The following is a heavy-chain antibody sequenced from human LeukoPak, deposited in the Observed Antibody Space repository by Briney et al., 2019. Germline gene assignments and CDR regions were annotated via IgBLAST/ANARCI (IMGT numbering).Heavy chain of an antibody. D-gene: IGHD6-19*01. CDR3: GKDRPDSSGWYNWFDP. CDR1: GFTFSSYA. Sequence: PGGSLRLSCAASGFTFSSYAMSWVRQAPGKGLEWVSAISGSGGSTYYADSVKGRFTISRDNSKNTLYLQMNSLRAEDTAVYYCGKDRPDSSGWYNWFDPWGQGTLVTVSS. J-gene: IGHJ5*02. CDR2: ISGSGGST. V-gene: IGHV3-23*01.